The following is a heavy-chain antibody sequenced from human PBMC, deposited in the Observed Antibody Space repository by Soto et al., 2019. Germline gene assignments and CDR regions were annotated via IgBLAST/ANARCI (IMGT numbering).Heavy chain of an antibody. CDR2: ISYDGSNK. Sequence: PGGSLRLSCAASGFTFSSYAMHWVRQAPGKGLEWVAVISYDGSNKYYADSVKGRFTISRDNSKNTLYLQMNSLGAEDTAVYYCARDPLWGTAMVLWYFDLWGRGTLVTVS. CDR1: GFTFSSYA. V-gene: IGHV3-30-3*01. J-gene: IGHJ2*01. D-gene: IGHD5-18*01. CDR3: ARDPLWGTAMVLWYFDL.